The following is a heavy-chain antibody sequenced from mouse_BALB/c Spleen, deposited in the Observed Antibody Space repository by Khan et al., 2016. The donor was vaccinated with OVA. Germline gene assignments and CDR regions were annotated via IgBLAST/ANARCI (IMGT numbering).Heavy chain of an antibody. CDR1: GYSITSDYA. CDR2: IRSTGST. CDR3: ARSLYYSYGYALDC. D-gene: IGHD2-14*01. J-gene: IGHJ4*01. Sequence: EVQLVESGPGLVKPSQSLSLTCTVTGYSITSDYAWNWIRQFPGNKLEWMGYIRSTGSTSYNPSLQSRISITRDPSKNQFFLQLNSVTTEDTATYYCARSLYYSYGYALDCWGRGTSVTVSS. V-gene: IGHV3-2*02.